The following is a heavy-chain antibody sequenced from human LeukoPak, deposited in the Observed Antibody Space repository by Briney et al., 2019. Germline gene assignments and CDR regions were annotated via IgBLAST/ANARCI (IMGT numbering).Heavy chain of an antibody. V-gene: IGHV1-46*01. CDR1: GYTFTSYY. CDR2: INPSGGST. Sequence: ASVKVSCKASGYTFTSYYMHWVRQAPGQGLEWMGIINPSGGSTSYAQKFQGRVTITRDTSASTAYMELSSLRSEDTAVYYCARRYSSGWYVGGALALDYWGQGTLVTVSS. D-gene: IGHD6-13*01. J-gene: IGHJ4*02. CDR3: ARRYSSGWYVGGALALDY.